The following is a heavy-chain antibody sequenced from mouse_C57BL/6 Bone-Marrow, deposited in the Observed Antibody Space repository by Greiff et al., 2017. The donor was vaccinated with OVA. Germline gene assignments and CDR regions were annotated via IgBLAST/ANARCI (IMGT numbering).Heavy chain of an antibody. CDR3: ASIGVTGYFYAMDY. J-gene: IGHJ4*01. D-gene: IGHD2-1*01. Sequence: QVQLQQSGPGLVAPSQRLSISCTVSGFSLTSYAISWVRQPPGKGLEWLGVIWTGGGTNYNSALKSRLSISKDNAKSQVFLKMNSLQTDDTARYYCASIGVTGYFYAMDYWGQGTSVTVSS. V-gene: IGHV2-9-1*01. CDR2: IWTGGGT. CDR1: GFSLTSYA.